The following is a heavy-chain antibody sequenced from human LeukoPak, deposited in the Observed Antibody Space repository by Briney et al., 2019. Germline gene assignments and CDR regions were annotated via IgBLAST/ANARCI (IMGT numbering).Heavy chain of an antibody. CDR1: GGSFSGYY. CDR2: INHSGST. J-gene: IGHJ4*02. CDR3: ARGSSGWKGEGYFDY. D-gene: IGHD6-19*01. V-gene: IGHV4-34*01. Sequence: SETLSLTCAVYGGSFSGYYWSWIRQPPGKGLEWIGEINHSGSTNYNPSLKSRVTISVDTSKNQFSLQLNSVTPEDTAVYYCARGSSGWKGEGYFDYWGQGTLVTVSS.